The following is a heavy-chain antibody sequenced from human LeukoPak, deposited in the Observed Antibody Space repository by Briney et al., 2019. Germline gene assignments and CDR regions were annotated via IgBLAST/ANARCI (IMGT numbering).Heavy chain of an antibody. V-gene: IGHV3-66*01. CDR3: TRGQSYCGADCYSD. CDR1: GFSVSNYY. D-gene: IGHD2-21*02. J-gene: IGHJ4*02. Sequence: PGGSLRLSCAASGFSVSNYYMSWVRQPPGKGLEWVSVMYTGGGRYYGDCVKGRFTISRDNSKNTVFLQMNSLRVEDTALYYCTRGQSYCGADCYSDWGQGTLVTVSS. CDR2: MYTGGGR.